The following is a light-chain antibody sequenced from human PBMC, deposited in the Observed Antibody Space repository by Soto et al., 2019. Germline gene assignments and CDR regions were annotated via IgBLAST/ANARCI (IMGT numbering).Light chain of an antibody. CDR3: QQYNNWPPYT. CDR2: GAS. V-gene: IGKV3-15*01. CDR1: QSVGSN. Sequence: EIVMTQSPATLSVSPGERATLSCRASQSVGSNLAWYQQKRGQAPRLLIYGASTRAAGIPARFSGSGSGTEFTLTISSLQSEDFAVYYCQQYNNWPPYTFGQGAKLEIK. J-gene: IGKJ2*01.